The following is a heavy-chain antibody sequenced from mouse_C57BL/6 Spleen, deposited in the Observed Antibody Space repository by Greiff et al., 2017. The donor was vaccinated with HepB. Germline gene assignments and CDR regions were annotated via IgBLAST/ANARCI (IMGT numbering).Heavy chain of an antibody. J-gene: IGHJ4*01. D-gene: IGHD1-1*01. CDR2: INPSSGYT. CDR1: GYTFTSYT. CDR3: ARYTTVSYAMDY. V-gene: IGHV1-4*01. Sequence: VQLQQSGAELARPGASVKMSCKASGYTFTSYTMHWVKQRPGQGLEWIGYINPSSGYTKYNQKFKDKATLTADKSSSTVYMQLSSLTSEDSAVYYCARYTTVSYAMDYWGQGTSVTVSS.